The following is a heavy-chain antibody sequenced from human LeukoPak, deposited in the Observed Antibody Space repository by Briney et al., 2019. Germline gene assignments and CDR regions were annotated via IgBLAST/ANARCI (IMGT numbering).Heavy chain of an antibody. V-gene: IGHV4-61*02. J-gene: IGHJ5*02. D-gene: IGHD6-19*01. CDR3: VRSFQQWLDPGFWFDP. Sequence: PSETLSLTCTVSGNSISSGDNYWSWIRQPAGKGLEWIGRIYTSGSTNYNPSLKSRVTMSVDTSKNQFSLKLSSVTAADTAVYYCVRSFQQWLDPGFWFDPWGQGTLVTVSS. CDR1: GNSISSGDNY. CDR2: IYTSGST.